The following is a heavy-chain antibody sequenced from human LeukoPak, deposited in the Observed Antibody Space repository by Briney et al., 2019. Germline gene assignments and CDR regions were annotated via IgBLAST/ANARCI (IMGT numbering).Heavy chain of an antibody. CDR1: GFTFSSYS. CDR2: INHSGST. J-gene: IGHJ5*02. V-gene: IGHV4-34*01. CDR3: AIAIPPLSGYSYWSRDNWFDP. Sequence: LRLSCAASGFTFSSYSMNWVRQPPGKGLEWIGEINHSGSTNYNPSLKSRVTISVDTSKNQFSLKLSSVTAGDTAVYYCAIAIPPLSGYSYWSRDNWFDPWGQGTLVTVSS. D-gene: IGHD5-18*01.